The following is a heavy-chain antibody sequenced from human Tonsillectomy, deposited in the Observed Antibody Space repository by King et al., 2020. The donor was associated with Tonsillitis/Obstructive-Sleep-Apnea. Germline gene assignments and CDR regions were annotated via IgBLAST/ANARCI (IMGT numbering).Heavy chain of an antibody. CDR1: GGTFSSFA. CDR2: IIPIFGTA. V-gene: IGHV1-69*18. Sequence: QWQLVQSGAEVKKPGSSVKVSCKASGGTFSSFAISWVRQAPGQGLEWMGRIIPIFGTAKYAQKFQGRVTITADESTSTAYMELSSLRSEYTAGYYCARAFYDGSCYSYSYFDYWGQGPPVTVSS. CDR3: ARAFYDGSCYSYSYFDY. J-gene: IGHJ4*02. D-gene: IGHD3-22*01.